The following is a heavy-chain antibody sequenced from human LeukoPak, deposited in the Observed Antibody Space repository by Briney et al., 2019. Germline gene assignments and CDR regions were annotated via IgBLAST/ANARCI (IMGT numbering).Heavy chain of an antibody. D-gene: IGHD1-7*01. CDR3: ARVSWNYRAFDI. Sequence: SETLSLTCTDSGGSLSSYYWSWIRQPPGKGLEWIGYIYYSGSTNYNPSLKSRVTISVDTSKNQFSLKLSSVTAADTAVYYCARVSWNYRAFDIWGQGTMVTVSS. CDR1: GGSLSSYY. J-gene: IGHJ3*02. V-gene: IGHV4-59*01. CDR2: IYYSGST.